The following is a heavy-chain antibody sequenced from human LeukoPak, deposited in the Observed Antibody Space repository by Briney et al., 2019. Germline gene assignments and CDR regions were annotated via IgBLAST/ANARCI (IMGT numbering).Heavy chain of an antibody. CDR2: ISSSGSTI. J-gene: IGHJ4*02. D-gene: IGHD2-15*01. V-gene: IGHV3-11*01. Sequence: GGSLRLSCAASGFTFSSYAMSWIRQAPGKGLEWVSYISSSGSTIYYADSVKGRFTISRDNAKNSLYLQMNSLRAEDTAVYYCARARGGYCSGGSCYGFDYWGQGTLVTVSS. CDR1: GFTFSSYA. CDR3: ARARGGYCSGGSCYGFDY.